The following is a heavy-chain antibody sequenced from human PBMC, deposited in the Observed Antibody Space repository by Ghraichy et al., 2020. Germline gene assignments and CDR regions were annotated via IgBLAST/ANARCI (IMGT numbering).Heavy chain of an antibody. Sequence: GGSLRLSCAASGFTFSSYWMLWVRHAPGKGLVWVSRINEDGGNSITYADSVKGRFTVSRDNGKNTLYLQMNSLRAEDTAVYYCTRGGITSFDFWGQGTVVTVSS. CDR1: GFTFSSYW. CDR2: INEDGGNSI. V-gene: IGHV3-74*01. J-gene: IGHJ3*01. CDR3: TRGGITSFDF. D-gene: IGHD1-26*01.